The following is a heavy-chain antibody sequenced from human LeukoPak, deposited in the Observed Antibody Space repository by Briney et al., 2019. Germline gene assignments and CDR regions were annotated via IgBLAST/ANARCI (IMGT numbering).Heavy chain of an antibody. Sequence: SETLSLTRAVYGGSFSGYYWSWIRQPPGKGLEWIGEINHSGSTNYNPSLKSRVTISVDTSKNQFSLKLSSVTAADTAVYYCARRYDSSGYYPHFDYWGQGTLVTVSS. D-gene: IGHD3-22*01. CDR1: GGSFSGYY. J-gene: IGHJ4*02. CDR2: INHSGST. CDR3: ARRYDSSGYYPHFDY. V-gene: IGHV4-34*01.